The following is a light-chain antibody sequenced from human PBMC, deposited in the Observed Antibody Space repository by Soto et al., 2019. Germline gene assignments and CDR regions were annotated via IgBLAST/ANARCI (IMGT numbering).Light chain of an antibody. CDR1: QSISSW. CDR3: QQYNSYPWT. V-gene: IGKV1-5*01. Sequence: IQMTQSPSTLSASVGDKVTITCRASQSISSWLAWYQQEPGKAPKLLIYDASSLESGVPSRFSGSGSGTEFTLTISSLQPDDFATYYCQQYNSYPWTFGQGT. CDR2: DAS. J-gene: IGKJ1*01.